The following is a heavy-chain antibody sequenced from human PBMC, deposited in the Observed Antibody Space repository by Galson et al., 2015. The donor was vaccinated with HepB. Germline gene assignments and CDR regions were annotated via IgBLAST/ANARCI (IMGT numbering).Heavy chain of an antibody. CDR2: ISSSSSTI. V-gene: IGHV3-48*04. Sequence: SLRLSCAASGFTFSSYSMNWVRQAPGKGLEWVSYISSSSSTIYYADSVKGRFTISRDSAKNSLYLQMNSLRAEDTAVYYCARGAAVAIFIYDYWGQGTLVTVSS. J-gene: IGHJ4*02. CDR1: GFTFSSYS. D-gene: IGHD6-19*01. CDR3: ARGAAVAIFIYDY.